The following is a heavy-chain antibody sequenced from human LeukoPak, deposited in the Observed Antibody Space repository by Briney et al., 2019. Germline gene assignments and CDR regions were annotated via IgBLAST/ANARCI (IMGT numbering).Heavy chain of an antibody. CDR1: GFTFSSYA. Sequence: PAGGSLRLSCAASGFTFSSYAMSWVRQAPGKGLEWVSTINGGGVNTHYADSVGGRFTISRDNAKNSLYLQMSNLRAEDTAVYFCARGGGLDVWGQGATVTVSS. CDR2: INGGGVNT. CDR3: ARGGGLDV. D-gene: IGHD3-16*01. J-gene: IGHJ6*02. V-gene: IGHV3-23*01.